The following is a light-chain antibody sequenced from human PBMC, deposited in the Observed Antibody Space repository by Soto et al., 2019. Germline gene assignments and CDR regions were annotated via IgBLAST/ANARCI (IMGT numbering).Light chain of an antibody. CDR2: EVT. Sequence: QSMLSQPASGSGCPGQSITLSSTGTSGDDGTYNLVSWYQQHPGRAPKLLIYEVTKRPSGVSDRFSGSKSGNTASLTISGLQADDEADSYCCSYAGNFVLYVFGTGTKVPLL. J-gene: IGLJ1*01. CDR3: CSYAGNFVLYV. CDR1: SGDDGTYNL. V-gene: IGLV2-23*02.